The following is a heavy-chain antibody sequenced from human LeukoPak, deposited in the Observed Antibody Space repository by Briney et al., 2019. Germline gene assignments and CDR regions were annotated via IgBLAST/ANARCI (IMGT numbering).Heavy chain of an antibody. D-gene: IGHD2-15*01. CDR3: ASPYCSGGSCYSYRVSYGMDV. J-gene: IGHJ6*02. V-gene: IGHV1-2*02. Sequence: GASVKVSCKASGYTFTGYYMHWVRQAPGQGLEWMGWINPNSGGTNYAQKFQGRVTMTRDTSISTAYMELSSLRSEDTAVYYCASPYCSGGSCYSYRVSYGMDVWGQGTTVTVSS. CDR2: INPNSGGT. CDR1: GYTFTGYY.